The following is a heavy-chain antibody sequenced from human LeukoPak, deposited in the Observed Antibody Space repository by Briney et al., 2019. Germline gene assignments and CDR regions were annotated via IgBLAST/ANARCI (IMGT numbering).Heavy chain of an antibody. Sequence: SETLSLTCTVSGGSISSYYWSWIRRPPGKGLEWIGYIFYDGSTSYNPSLKSRVTISVDTSRNQFSLRLNSVTAADTAVYYCARAAAPNYNFWSSFYNYFDSWGQGALLTVSS. CDR2: IFYDGST. J-gene: IGHJ4*02. V-gene: IGHV4-59*01. D-gene: IGHD3-3*01. CDR1: GGSISSYY. CDR3: ARAAAPNYNFWSSFYNYFDS.